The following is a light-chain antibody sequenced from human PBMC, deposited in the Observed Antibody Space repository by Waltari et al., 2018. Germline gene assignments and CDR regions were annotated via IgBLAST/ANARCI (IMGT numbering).Light chain of an antibody. V-gene: IGKV1-39*01. Sequence: DIQMTQSPSSLSASVGDRVTITCRASQSISNYLNWYQQKPGKAPNLLIYAASTLQSGVPSRFSGSGSGTDFTHTITSLQPDDFATYYCQQSYIFPRTFGQGTKVEIK. J-gene: IGKJ1*01. CDR2: AAS. CDR3: QQSYIFPRT. CDR1: QSISNY.